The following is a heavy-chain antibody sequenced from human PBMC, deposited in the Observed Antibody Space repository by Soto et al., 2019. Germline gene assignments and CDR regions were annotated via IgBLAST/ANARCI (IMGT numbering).Heavy chain of an antibody. CDR2: INAGEGNT. J-gene: IGHJ4*02. CDR3: ARGSARHFHYFDR. D-gene: IGHD3-3*01. Sequence: ASVKVSCKASGYTFTSYAMHWVRQAPGQSLEWMGWINAGEGNTKYSQKFQGRVTITRDTSASTAYMELSSLRSEDTAVYYCARGSARHFHYFDRWGQGILVTVSS. CDR1: GYTFTSYA. V-gene: IGHV1-3*01.